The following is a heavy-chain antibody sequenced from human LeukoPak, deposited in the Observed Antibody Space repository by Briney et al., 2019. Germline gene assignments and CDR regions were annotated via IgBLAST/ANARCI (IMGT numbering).Heavy chain of an antibody. CDR3: ARHVYYYGSGSYHLDP. V-gene: IGHV4-59*08. D-gene: IGHD3-10*01. CDR2: IYYSGST. Sequence: SETLSLTCTVSGGSTSSYYWSWIRQPPGKGLEWIGYIYYSGSTNYNPSLKSRVTISVDTSKNQFSLKLSSVTAADTAVYYCARHVYYYGSGSYHLDPWGQGTLVTVSS. CDR1: GGSTSSYY. J-gene: IGHJ5*02.